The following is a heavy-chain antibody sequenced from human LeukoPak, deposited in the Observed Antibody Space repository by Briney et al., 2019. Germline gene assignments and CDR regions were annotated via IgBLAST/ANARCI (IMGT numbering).Heavy chain of an antibody. D-gene: IGHD3-10*01. J-gene: IGHJ5*01. CDR1: GASMTSNNYY. CDR2: VYDSGST. CDR3: AREFNDAPHWHYYGSGGLFDP. V-gene: IGHV4-39*02. Sequence: SETLSLICSVSGASMTSNNYYWAWIRQSPGKGLEWIGSVYDSGSTSYNPSLKTRVSISTHTSQNQVSLTLTSVTAADTGVYYCAREFNDAPHWHYYGSGGLFDPWGQGTLVTVSS.